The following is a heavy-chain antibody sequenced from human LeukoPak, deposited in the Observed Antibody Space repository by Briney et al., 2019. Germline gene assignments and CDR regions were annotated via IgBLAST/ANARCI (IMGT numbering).Heavy chain of an antibody. D-gene: IGHD3-9*01. Sequence: SETLSLTCAVYGGSFSGYYWSWIRQPPAKGLEWIGEIHHSGSTNYNPSLKSRVTISGDTSKMQFSLKLNSVTAADTAVYYCARGPQTYYDILTGLSFWGQGTLVTVSS. CDR3: ARGPQTYYDILTGLSF. CDR1: GGSFSGYY. CDR2: IHHSGST. J-gene: IGHJ4*02. V-gene: IGHV4-34*01.